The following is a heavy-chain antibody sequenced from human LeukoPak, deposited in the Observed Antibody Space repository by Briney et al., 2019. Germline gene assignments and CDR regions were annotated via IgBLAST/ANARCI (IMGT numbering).Heavy chain of an antibody. CDR1: GGSISSNNW. D-gene: IGHD1-26*01. Sequence: PSGTLSLTCAVSGGSISSNNWWSWVRQPPGKGLEWIGEIYHSGTTNYNPSLKSRVTISVDKSKNQISLKLSSVTAADTAVYYCASPRDDVMSGYYFDYWGQGTLVTVSS. CDR3: ASPRDDVMSGYYFDY. V-gene: IGHV4-4*02. J-gene: IGHJ4*02. CDR2: IYHSGTT.